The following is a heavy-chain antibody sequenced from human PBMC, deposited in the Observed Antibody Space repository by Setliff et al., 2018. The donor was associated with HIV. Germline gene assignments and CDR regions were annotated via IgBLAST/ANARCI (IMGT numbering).Heavy chain of an antibody. CDR2: IHHSSIT. V-gene: IGHV4-59*01. CDR3: VRGGTSSNWFDP. CDR1: GASISSGT. J-gene: IGHJ5*02. D-gene: IGHD2-2*01. Sequence: SLTCNVSGASISSGTWSWVRQPPGKGLQWIGFIHHSSITNYNPSLSSRVTVSLDTSKNQFSLKLNSVTAADTAVYYCVRGGTSSNWFDPWGQGTLVTVSS.